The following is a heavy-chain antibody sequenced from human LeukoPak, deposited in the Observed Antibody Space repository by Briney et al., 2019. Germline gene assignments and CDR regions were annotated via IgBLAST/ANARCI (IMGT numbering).Heavy chain of an antibody. V-gene: IGHV3-30-3*01. CDR1: GFTFSSYA. CDR3: ARDYYDSSGYYIPGV. D-gene: IGHD3-22*01. J-gene: IGHJ4*02. Sequence: GRSLRLSCAASGFTFSSYAMHWVRQAPGKGLEWVAVISYDGSNKYYADSVKGRFTISRDNSKNTLYLQMSSLRAEDTAVYYCARDYYDSSGYYIPGVWGQGTLVTVSS. CDR2: ISYDGSNK.